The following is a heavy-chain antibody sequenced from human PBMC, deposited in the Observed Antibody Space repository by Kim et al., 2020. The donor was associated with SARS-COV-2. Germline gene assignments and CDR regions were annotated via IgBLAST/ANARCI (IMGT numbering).Heavy chain of an antibody. CDR2: IYYSGST. V-gene: IGHV4-61*01. Sequence: SETLSLTCTVSGGSVSSGSYYWSWIRQPPGKGLEWIGYIYYSGSTNYNPSLKSRVTISVDTSKNQFSLKLSSVTAADTAVYYCARDLVVVPAAIHYYYYYGMDVWGQGTTVTVSS. D-gene: IGHD2-2*02. CDR3: ARDLVVVPAAIHYYYYYGMDV. CDR1: GGSVSSGSYY. J-gene: IGHJ6*02.